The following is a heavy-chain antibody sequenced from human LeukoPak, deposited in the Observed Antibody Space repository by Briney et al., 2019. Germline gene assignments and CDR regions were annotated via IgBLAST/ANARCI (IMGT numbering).Heavy chain of an antibody. Sequence: ASVKVSCKASGYTFTGYYMHWVRQAPGQGLEWMGWINPNSGGTNYAQKFQGRVTMTRDTSISTAYMELSRLRSDDTAVYYCARGMDGIVGATTGHDAFDIWGQGTMVTVSS. V-gene: IGHV1-2*02. J-gene: IGHJ3*02. CDR2: INPNSGGT. CDR1: GYTFTGYY. CDR3: ARGMDGIVGATTGHDAFDI. D-gene: IGHD1-26*01.